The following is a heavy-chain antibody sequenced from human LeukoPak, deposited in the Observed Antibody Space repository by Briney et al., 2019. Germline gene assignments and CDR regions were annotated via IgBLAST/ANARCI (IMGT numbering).Heavy chain of an antibody. Sequence: SVKVSCKASGGTFSSYAISWVRQAPRQGLEWMGRIIPILGIANYAQKFQGRVTITADKSTSTAYMELSSLRSEDTAVYYCATDYWWYYYYGMDVWGQGTTVTVSS. CDR3: ATDYWWYYYYGMDV. CDR1: GGTFSSYA. CDR2: IIPILGIA. J-gene: IGHJ6*02. D-gene: IGHD2-8*02. V-gene: IGHV1-69*04.